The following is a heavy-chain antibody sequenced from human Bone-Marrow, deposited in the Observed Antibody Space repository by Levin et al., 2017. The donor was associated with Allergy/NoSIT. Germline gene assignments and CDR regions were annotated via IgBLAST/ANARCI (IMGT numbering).Heavy chain of an antibody. CDR3: AKGRSSGWRKTEYFQH. V-gene: IGHV3-9*01. CDR1: GFTFDDYA. Sequence: PGGSLRLSCAASGFTFDDYAMHWVRQAPGKGLEWVSGISWNSGSIGYADSVKGRFTISRDNAKNSLYLQMNSLRAEDTALYYCAKGRSSGWRKTEYFQHWGQGTLVTVSS. J-gene: IGHJ1*01. CDR2: ISWNSGSI. D-gene: IGHD6-19*01.